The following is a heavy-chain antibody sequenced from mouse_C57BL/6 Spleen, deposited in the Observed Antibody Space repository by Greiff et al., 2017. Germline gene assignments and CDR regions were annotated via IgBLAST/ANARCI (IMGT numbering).Heavy chain of an antibody. V-gene: IGHV5-6*02. D-gene: IGHD4-1*01. J-gene: IGHJ2*01. CDR2: ISSGGSYT. Sequence: DVKLVESGGDLVKPGGSLKLSCAASGFTFSSYGMSWVRQTPDKRLEWVATISSGGSYTYYPDSVKGRFTISRDNAKNTLYLQMSSLKSEDTAMYYCASLTADYFDYWGQGTTLTVSS. CDR1: GFTFSSYG. CDR3: ASLTADYFDY.